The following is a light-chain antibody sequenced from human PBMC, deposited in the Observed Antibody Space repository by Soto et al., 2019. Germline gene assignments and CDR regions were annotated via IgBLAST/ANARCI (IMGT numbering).Light chain of an antibody. CDR2: DAS. CDR1: QSIGSY. V-gene: IGKV3-11*01. J-gene: IGKJ5*01. Sequence: EIVLTQSPATLSLSPGERATLSCRASQSIGSYLIWSQQKPGQAPRLLISDASNRATGVPARFSGSGSGTDFTLPISSLEPEDFAVFYCQQRANWPITFGQGTRLEIK. CDR3: QQRANWPIT.